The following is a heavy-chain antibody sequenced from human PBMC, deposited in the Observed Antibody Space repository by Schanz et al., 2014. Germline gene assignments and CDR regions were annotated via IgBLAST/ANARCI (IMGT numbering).Heavy chain of an antibody. V-gene: IGHV3-23*04. CDR2: ITGSDGST. Sequence: DVQLVESGGGLVQPGGSLRLSCAATGVTFSSYVLTWVRQAPGKGLEWVSSITGSDGSTYYADSVRGRFIIPRDSSKNTLYLQMNSLRSEDTAVYYCAKIRYDSSGYYLPYYGMDVWGRGTTVTVSS. D-gene: IGHD3-22*01. CDR3: AKIRYDSSGYYLPYYGMDV. CDR1: GVTFSSYV. J-gene: IGHJ6*02.